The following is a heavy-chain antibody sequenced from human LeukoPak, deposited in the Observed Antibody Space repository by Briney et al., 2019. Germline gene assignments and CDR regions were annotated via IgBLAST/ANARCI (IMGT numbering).Heavy chain of an antibody. D-gene: IGHD3-22*01. V-gene: IGHV3-48*01. Sequence: GGSLRLSCTASGFTFRSHSMIWVRQAPGKGLEWISYISGSSGTIYYADSVKGRFIISRDNDKNSLYLQMNSLRVEDTAVYYCARGAPYYDSSGPTGYWGQGTLVTVSS. CDR2: ISGSSGTI. CDR1: GFTFRSHS. J-gene: IGHJ4*02. CDR3: ARGAPYYDSSGPTGY.